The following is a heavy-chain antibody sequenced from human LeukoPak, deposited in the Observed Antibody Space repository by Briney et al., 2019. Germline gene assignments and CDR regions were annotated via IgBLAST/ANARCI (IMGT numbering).Heavy chain of an antibody. CDR2: INHSGST. D-gene: IGHD2-2*01. CDR1: GGSFSGYY. Sequence: SETLSLTCAVYGGSFSGYYWSWIRQPPGKGLEWIGEINHSGSTNYNPSLKSRVTISVDTSKKHFSLKLSSVTAADTAVYYCAREGGPAAIDYWGQGTLVTVSS. J-gene: IGHJ4*02. CDR3: AREGGPAAIDY. V-gene: IGHV4-34*01.